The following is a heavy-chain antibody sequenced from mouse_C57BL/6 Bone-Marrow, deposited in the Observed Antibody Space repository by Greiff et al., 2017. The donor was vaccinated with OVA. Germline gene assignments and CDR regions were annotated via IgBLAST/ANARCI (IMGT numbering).Heavy chain of an antibody. CDR1: GYSITSGYY. V-gene: IGHV3-6*01. Sequence: EVQLQESGPGLVKPSQSLSLTCSVTGYSITSGYYWNWIRQFPGNKLEWMGYISYDGSNNYNPSLKNRISITRDTSKNQFFLKLNSVTTEDTATYYCARGANWSFAYWGQGTLVTVSA. D-gene: IGHD4-1*01. CDR2: ISYDGSN. J-gene: IGHJ3*01. CDR3: ARGANWSFAY.